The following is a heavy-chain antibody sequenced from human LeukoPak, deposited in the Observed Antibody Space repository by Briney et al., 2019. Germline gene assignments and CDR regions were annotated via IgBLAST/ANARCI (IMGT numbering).Heavy chain of an antibody. V-gene: IGHV3-7*01. J-gene: IGHJ4*02. D-gene: IGHD3-22*01. CDR1: GFTYGDYW. Sequence: GGSLRLSCAASGFTYGDYWMTWVRQAPGKGLECVASIKQDGSETYYVDSVKGRFTISRDNAKNSVYLQMSSLRAEDTAVFYCARGSGYLFDYWGQGTLVTVSS. CDR3: ARGSGYLFDY. CDR2: IKQDGSET.